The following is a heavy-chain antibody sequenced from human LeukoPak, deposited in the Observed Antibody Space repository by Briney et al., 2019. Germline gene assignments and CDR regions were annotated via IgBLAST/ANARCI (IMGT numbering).Heavy chain of an antibody. V-gene: IGHV3-74*01. D-gene: IGHD3-10*01. J-gene: IGHJ6*03. CDR2: INTDGSST. Sequence: GGSLRLSCSASGFTLSNYWIHWVRQAPGKGLVWVSRINTDGSSTNYADFVRGRFTISRDNAKNSLYLQMNSLRAEDTDVYYCARDDSMVRGVSRDYYYYYYMDVWGKGTTVTVSS. CDR1: GFTLSNYW. CDR3: ARDDSMVRGVSRDYYYYYYMDV.